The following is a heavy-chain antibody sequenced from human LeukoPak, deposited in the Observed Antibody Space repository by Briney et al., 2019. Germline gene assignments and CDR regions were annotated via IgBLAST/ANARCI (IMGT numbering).Heavy chain of an antibody. V-gene: IGHV4-31*03. CDR3: TRGDGYMSFDY. CDR1: GGSISSGGYY. CDR2: IYYSGST. Sequence: PSEPLSLTCTVSGGSISSGGYYWSWIRQHPGKGLEWIGYIYYSGSTHYNPSLKSRATISVDTSKHQFSLKLSSVTAADTAVYYCTRGDGYMSFDYWGQGTLVTVSS. J-gene: IGHJ4*02. D-gene: IGHD5-24*01.